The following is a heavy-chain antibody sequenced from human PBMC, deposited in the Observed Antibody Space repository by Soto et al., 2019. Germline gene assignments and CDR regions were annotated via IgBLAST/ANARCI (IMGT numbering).Heavy chain of an antibody. CDR3: AKREIQGRFYYDISGKIDX. Sequence: GGSLRLSFAASGFTFSSYAMSWVRQAPGKGLEWVSSISCSGGSTYYADSVKGRFTISIDNSKNTLYLQMNSLRAEDTAVYYCAKREIQGRFYYDISGKIDXWGQVTMFTVSX. D-gene: IGHD3-22*01. CDR1: GFTFSSYA. J-gene: IGHJ4*02. CDR2: ISCSGGST. V-gene: IGHV3-23*01.